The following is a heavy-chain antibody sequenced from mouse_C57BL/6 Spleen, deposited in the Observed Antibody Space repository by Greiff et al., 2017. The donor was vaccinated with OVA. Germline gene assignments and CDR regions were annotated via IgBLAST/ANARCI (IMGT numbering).Heavy chain of an antibody. CDR2: ISSGSSTI. V-gene: IGHV5-17*01. Sequence: EVMLVESGGGLVKPGGSLKLSCAASGFTFSDYGMHWVRQAPEKGLEWVAYISSGSSTIYYADTVKGRFTISRDNAKNTLFLQMTSLRSEDTAMYYCAREHYGSSYGYFDVWGTGTTVTVSS. CDR1: GFTFSDYG. CDR3: AREHYGSSYGYFDV. J-gene: IGHJ1*03. D-gene: IGHD1-1*01.